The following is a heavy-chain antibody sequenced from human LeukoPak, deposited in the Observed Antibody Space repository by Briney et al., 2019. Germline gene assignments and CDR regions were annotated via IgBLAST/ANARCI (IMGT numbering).Heavy chain of an antibody. CDR1: GYTFTSYN. Sequence: ASVKVSCKASGYTFTSYNMHWVRQAPGQGLEWMGIINPSGGSTSYAQKFQGRVTMTRDTSTSTVYMELSSLRSGDTAVYYCARAEGYGGEIDSWGQGTLVTVSS. V-gene: IGHV1-46*01. CDR2: INPSGGST. D-gene: IGHD4-23*01. CDR3: ARAEGYGGEIDS. J-gene: IGHJ4*02.